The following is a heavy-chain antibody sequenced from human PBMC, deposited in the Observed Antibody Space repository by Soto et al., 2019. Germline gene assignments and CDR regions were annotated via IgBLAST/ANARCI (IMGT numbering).Heavy chain of an antibody. J-gene: IGHJ5*02. CDR1: GGSISSYY. D-gene: IGHD4-4*01. Sequence: SETLSLTCTVSGGSISSYYWSWIRQPPGKGLEWIGYIYYSGSTNYNPSLKSRVTISVDTSKNQFSLKLSSVTAADTAVYYCARGGRMDYSNPVRGFDPWGQGTLVTVS. CDR3: ARGGRMDYSNPVRGFDP. V-gene: IGHV4-59*01. CDR2: IYYSGST.